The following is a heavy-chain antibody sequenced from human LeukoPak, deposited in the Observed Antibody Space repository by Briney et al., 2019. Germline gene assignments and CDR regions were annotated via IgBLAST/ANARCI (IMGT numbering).Heavy chain of an antibody. V-gene: IGHV3-23*01. CDR2: ISGSGGST. CDR3: AKDGTTTVTFDY. J-gene: IGHJ4*02. D-gene: IGHD4-11*01. CDR1: GSTYSSYA. Sequence: GGSLRLSCAASGSTYSSYAMSWVRQAPGKGLEGVSVISGSGGSTYYRDSVKGRFTISRDNSKNTLYLQMNSLTAGDTAVYFCAKDGTTTVTFDYWGQGTLVTVSS.